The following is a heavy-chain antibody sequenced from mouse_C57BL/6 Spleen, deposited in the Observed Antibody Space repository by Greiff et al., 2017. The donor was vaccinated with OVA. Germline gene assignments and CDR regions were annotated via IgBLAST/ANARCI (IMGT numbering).Heavy chain of an antibody. Sequence: QVQLQQSGAELARPGASVKMSCKASGYTFTSYTMHWVKQRPGQGLEWIGYINPSSGYTKYNQKFKDKATLTADKSSSTAYMQLSSLTSEDSAVYYCARSDYGSSYEDYYAMDYWGQGTSVTVSS. CDR3: ARSDYGSSYEDYYAMDY. CDR2: INPSSGYT. V-gene: IGHV1-4*01. D-gene: IGHD1-1*01. J-gene: IGHJ4*01. CDR1: GYTFTSYT.